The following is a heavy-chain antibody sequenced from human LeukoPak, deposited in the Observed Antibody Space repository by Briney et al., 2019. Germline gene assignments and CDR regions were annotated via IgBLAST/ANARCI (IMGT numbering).Heavy chain of an antibody. CDR3: ARGDIFSARGAFDI. CDR1: GYTFTGYY. D-gene: IGHD3-9*01. CDR2: INPNSGGT. Sequence: ASVKVSCKASGYTFTGYYMHWVRQAPGQGLEWMGWINPNSGGTNYAQKFQGRVTMTRDTSISTAYMELSRLRSDDTAVYYCARGDIFSARGAFDIWGQGTMVTVSS. V-gene: IGHV1-2*02. J-gene: IGHJ3*02.